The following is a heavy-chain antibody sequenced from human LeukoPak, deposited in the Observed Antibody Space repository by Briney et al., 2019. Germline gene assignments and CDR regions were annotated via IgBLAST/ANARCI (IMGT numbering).Heavy chain of an antibody. D-gene: IGHD6-25*01. V-gene: IGHV1-8*03. J-gene: IGHJ4*02. CDR1: GYTFTNYH. CDR3: ARTTSFTASGYDY. CDR2: MNLNNGGS. Sequence: GASVKVSCKASGYTFTNYHINWVRQATGQGLEWMGWMNLNNGGSGYAQKFQGRVTITRDTSISTSYMELRSLRSDDTAVYFCARTTSFTASGYDYWGQGTLVTVSS.